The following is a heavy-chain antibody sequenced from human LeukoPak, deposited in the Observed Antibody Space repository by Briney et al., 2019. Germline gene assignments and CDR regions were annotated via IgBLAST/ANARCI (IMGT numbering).Heavy chain of an antibody. V-gene: IGHV3-30-3*01. D-gene: IGHD3-10*01. J-gene: IGHJ4*02. CDR2: TSYDESHK. Sequence: PGGSRRLSCAASGFTFSTNAMHWVRQAPGKGLEWVAVTSYDESHKYYADSVKGRFTISIDTANNTLYLQMNSLRAEDTAVYYCARDNVYGSGTEYWGQGTLVTVSS. CDR1: GFTFSTNA. CDR3: ARDNVYGSGTEY.